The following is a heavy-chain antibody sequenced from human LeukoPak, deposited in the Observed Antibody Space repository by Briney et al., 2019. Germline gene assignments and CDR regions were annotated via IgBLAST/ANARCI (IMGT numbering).Heavy chain of an antibody. CDR1: GFTFSSYA. J-gene: IGHJ4*02. Sequence: GGSLRLSCAASGFTFSSYAMSWVRQAPGKGLEWDSALSTTGGSTYYADSVKGRFTISRDNSKNTLYLQMNSLRAEDTALYYCAKRIAAAGPYFDYWGQGTLVTVSS. CDR3: AKRIAAAGPYFDY. CDR2: LSTTGGST. D-gene: IGHD6-13*01. V-gene: IGHV3-23*01.